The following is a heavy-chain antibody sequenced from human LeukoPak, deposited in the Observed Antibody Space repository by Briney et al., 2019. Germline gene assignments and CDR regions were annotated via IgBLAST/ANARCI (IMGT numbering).Heavy chain of an antibody. CDR3: ARGSGKFDY. CDR2: IYYSGST. V-gene: IGHV4-59*08. CDR1: GSISGYY. Sequence: SETLSLTCTVSGSISGYYWSWIRQPPGKGREWIGYIYYSGSTNYNPSLKSRVTISVDTSKNQFSLKLSSVTAADTAVYYCARGSGKFDYWGQGPRSPSPQ. J-gene: IGHJ4*02. D-gene: IGHD3-10*01.